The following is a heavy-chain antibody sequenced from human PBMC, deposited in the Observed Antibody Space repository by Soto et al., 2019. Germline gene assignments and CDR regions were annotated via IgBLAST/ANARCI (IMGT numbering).Heavy chain of an antibody. J-gene: IGHJ4*02. V-gene: IGHV5-51*01. CDR1: GYSFTNYW. D-gene: IGHD4-17*01. CDR2: IYPGDSDT. Sequence: GESLKISCKGSGYSFTNYWIGWMRQMPGKGLEWMRIIYPGDSDTRYSPSFQGQVTISADKSISTAYLQWSSLKASDTAMYYCARRSTDGDYQNGDYWVQGTLVTVSS. CDR3: ARRSTDGDYQNGDY.